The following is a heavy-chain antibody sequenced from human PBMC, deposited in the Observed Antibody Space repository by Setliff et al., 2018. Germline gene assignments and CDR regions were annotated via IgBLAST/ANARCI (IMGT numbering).Heavy chain of an antibody. CDR1: GDSISSSRYY. Sequence: SETLSLTCTVSGDSISSSRYYWAWIRQPPGKGLEWIGNIYYSGTTYSNPSLKSRVTMSVDTPKNQFSLRLNSVTASDTAVYYCATTGTYRYFDYWGQGTLVTV. J-gene: IGHJ4*02. V-gene: IGHV4-39*01. CDR3: ATTGTYRYFDY. D-gene: IGHD1-1*01. CDR2: IYYSGTT.